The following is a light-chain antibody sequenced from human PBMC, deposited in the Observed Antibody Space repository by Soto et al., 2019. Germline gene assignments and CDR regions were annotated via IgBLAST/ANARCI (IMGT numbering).Light chain of an antibody. J-gene: IGLJ3*02. Sequence: SYELTQPPSVSVAPGQTATITCGRKSIGSKSVHWYQQRPGQAPVLVVFDDNNRPSGIPERFSGSNSGNTATLTISRIEAGDVADYYCQVWDNSRGVFGGGTKLTVL. CDR2: DDN. CDR1: SIGSKS. V-gene: IGLV3-21*02. CDR3: QVWDNSRGV.